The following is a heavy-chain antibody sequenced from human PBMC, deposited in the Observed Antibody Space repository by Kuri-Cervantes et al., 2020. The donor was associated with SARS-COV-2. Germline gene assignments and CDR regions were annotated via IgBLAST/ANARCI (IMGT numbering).Heavy chain of an antibody. CDR2: IDPSDSYT. D-gene: IGHD3-10*01. CDR3: ASNYYGSGK. CDR1: GYSFTSYW. Sequence: KVSCKGSGYSFTSYWISWVRQMAGKGLEWMGRIDPSDSYTNYSPSFQGHVTISADKSTSTAYLQWSSLKASDTAMYYCASNYYGSGKWGQGTLVTVSS. J-gene: IGHJ4*02. V-gene: IGHV5-10-1*01.